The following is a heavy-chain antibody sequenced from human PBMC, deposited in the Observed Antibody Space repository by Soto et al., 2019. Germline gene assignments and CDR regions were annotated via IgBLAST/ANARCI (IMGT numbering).Heavy chain of an antibody. Sequence: SETLSLTCTVSGGSISSYYWSWIRQPAGKGLEWIGRIYTSGSTNYNPSLKSRVTMSVDTSKNQFSLKLSSVTTADTAVYYCAKYRWYSSSLFVGYYYYGMDVWGQGTTVTVSS. CDR2: IYTSGST. CDR1: GGSISSYY. D-gene: IGHD6-6*01. V-gene: IGHV4-4*07. J-gene: IGHJ6*02. CDR3: AKYRWYSSSLFVGYYYYGMDV.